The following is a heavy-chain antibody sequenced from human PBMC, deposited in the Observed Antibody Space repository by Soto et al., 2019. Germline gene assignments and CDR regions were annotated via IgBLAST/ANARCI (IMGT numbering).Heavy chain of an antibody. V-gene: IGHV1-69*02. CDR1: GGTCSSYT. CDR3: ARGDSSSWTDYGY. J-gene: IGHJ4*02. CDR2: IIPILGIA. Sequence: QVQLVQSGAEVKKPGSSVKVSCKASGGTCSSYTISWVRQAPGQGLEWMGRIIPILGIANYAQKFQGRVTITADKSTSTAYMELSSLRSEDTAVYYCARGDSSSWTDYGYWGQGTLVPVSS. D-gene: IGHD6-13*01.